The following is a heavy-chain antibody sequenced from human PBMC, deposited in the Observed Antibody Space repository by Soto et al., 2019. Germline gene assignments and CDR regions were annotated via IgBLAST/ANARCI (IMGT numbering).Heavy chain of an antibody. J-gene: IGHJ4*02. CDR3: ATRYSYVHF. D-gene: IGHD5-18*01. CDR1: GYSFTGYY. Sequence: ASVKVSCKSSGYSFTGYYIHWVRQAPGQGLEWMGWINPNSGDTNYAQKFQGRVTMTRDTSFSTAYMELSSLRSDDTAVYYCATRYSYVHFWGQGPLVTDSS. V-gene: IGHV1-2*02. CDR2: INPNSGDT.